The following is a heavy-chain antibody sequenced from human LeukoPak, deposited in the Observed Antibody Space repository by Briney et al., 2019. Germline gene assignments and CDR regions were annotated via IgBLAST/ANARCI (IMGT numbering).Heavy chain of an antibody. J-gene: IGHJ3*02. CDR1: GYTFISYG. V-gene: IGHV1-18*03. CDR2: ISDYNGNT. CDR3: ARQGSGSYSVWGAFDI. D-gene: IGHD1-26*01. Sequence: ASVKVSCKASGYTFISYGISWVRQAPGQGLEWMGWISDYNGNTKYAQKLQGRVTITRDTSASTAYMELSSLRSEDMAVYYCARQGSGSYSVWGAFDIWGQGTMVTVSS.